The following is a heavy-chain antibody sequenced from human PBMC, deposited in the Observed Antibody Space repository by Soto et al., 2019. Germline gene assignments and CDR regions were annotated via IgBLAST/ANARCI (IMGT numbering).Heavy chain of an antibody. CDR2: INQDGSEK. Sequence: EEQLVESGGGLVQPGGSLKLSCGVSQISFSRYWMTLVRQAPGKGLECVANINQDGSEKYYEDSVKGRFTISRDNTKNSLYLHMNGLRAEDTAVYYGATDLNWPNYWGHGTLVAVSS. V-gene: IGHV3-7*01. CDR1: QISFSRYW. CDR3: ATDLNWPNY. D-gene: IGHD1-20*01. J-gene: IGHJ4*01.